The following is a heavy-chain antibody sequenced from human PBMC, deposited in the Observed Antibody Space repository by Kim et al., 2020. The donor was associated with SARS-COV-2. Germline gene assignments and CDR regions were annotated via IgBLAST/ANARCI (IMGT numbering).Heavy chain of an antibody. D-gene: IGHD3-10*01. CDR2: IYNSATT. CDR1: GGSISGYY. V-gene: IGHV4-59*13. CDR3: ARLPGRGRYHFDC. Sequence: SETLSLTCSVSGGSISGYYWSWIRQTPGKGLEWIAYIYNSATTNFHPPLKSRVSISLDTSKNQVALKLNSVTDADTAVYYCARLPGRGRYHFDCWGQGTLVTVSS. J-gene: IGHJ4*02.